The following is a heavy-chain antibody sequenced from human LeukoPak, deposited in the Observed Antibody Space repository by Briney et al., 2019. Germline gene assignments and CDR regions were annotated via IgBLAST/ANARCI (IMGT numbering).Heavy chain of an antibody. CDR2: INPNSGGT. J-gene: IGHJ4*02. CDR1: GYTFTGYY. D-gene: IGHD1-26*01. CDR3: ARWRLVGATRVFDY. Sequence: CASVKVSCKASGYTFTGYYMHWVRQAPGQGLEWMGRINPNSGGTNYVQKFQDRVTITRDTSFNTAYMALNRLRSDDTAVYYCARWRLVGATRVFDYWGQGTLVTVSS. V-gene: IGHV1-2*06.